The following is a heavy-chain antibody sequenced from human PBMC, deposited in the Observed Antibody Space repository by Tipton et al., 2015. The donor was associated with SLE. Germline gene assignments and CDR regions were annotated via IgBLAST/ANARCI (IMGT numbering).Heavy chain of an antibody. Sequence: TLSLTCTVSSGSISSAGYYWSWIRQHPGKGLEWIGYVYSGGTTYYNPSLKGRLTISLDTSEKQFSLKLTSVTSADTAVYYCARDGGGYIYWGQGTLVTVSS. CDR3: ARDGGGYIY. J-gene: IGHJ4*02. CDR1: SGSISSAGYY. V-gene: IGHV4-31*03. CDR2: VYSGGTT. D-gene: IGHD3-16*01.